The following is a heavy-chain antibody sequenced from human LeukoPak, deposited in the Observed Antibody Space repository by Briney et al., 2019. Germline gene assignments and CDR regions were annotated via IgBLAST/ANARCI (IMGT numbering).Heavy chain of an antibody. V-gene: IGHV3-11*01. Sequence: PAGPLRLSCAASGFTFSGHYMTWIRQAPGKGLEWLSYLGFSGDPISYADSVKGRFSISRDNAKNSLYLQMNSLRAEDTAVYYCARSIAYGGFDIWGQGTMVTASS. CDR2: LGFSGDPI. J-gene: IGHJ3*02. D-gene: IGHD4/OR15-4a*01. CDR3: ARSIAYGGFDI. CDR1: GFTFSGHY.